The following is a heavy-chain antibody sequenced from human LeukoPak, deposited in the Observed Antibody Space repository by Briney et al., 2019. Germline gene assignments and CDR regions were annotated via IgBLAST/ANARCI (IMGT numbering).Heavy chain of an antibody. J-gene: IGHJ6*03. V-gene: IGHV4-59*01. CDR3: ARTTEGGYTYGYFYYYYMDV. Sequence: SETLSLTCTVSGASISSYYRSWIRQPPGKGLESIGYIYYSGSTNYNPALKSRVTISVDTSKNQFSLKLTSVTAADTAVYYCARTTEGGYTYGYFYYYYMDVWGKGTTVTISS. CDR2: IYYSGST. CDR1: GASISSYY. D-gene: IGHD5-18*01.